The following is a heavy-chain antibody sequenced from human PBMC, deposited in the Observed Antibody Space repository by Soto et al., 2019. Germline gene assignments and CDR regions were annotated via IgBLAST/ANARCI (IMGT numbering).Heavy chain of an antibody. D-gene: IGHD2-8*01. V-gene: IGHV3-74*01. J-gene: IGHJ4*02. CDR2: ISSDGRST. CDR1: GFTFSNYP. Sequence: EVQLVESGGDLVQPGGSLRLSCAASGFTFSNYPMYWVRQTPGKGLVWVSRISSDGRSTIYADSVKGRFTISRDNARNTLYLQMNTLRAEDTAVYYCGRVGNGEGYYWGQGIVVTVSS. CDR3: GRVGNGEGYY.